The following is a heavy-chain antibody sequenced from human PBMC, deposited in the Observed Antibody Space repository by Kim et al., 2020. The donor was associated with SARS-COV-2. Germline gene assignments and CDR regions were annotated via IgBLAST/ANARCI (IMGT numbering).Heavy chain of an antibody. CDR1: GFTFGSYA. Sequence: GGSLRLSCAASGFTFGSYAMSWVRQAPGKGLEWVSAISGSGGSTYYADSVKGRFTISRDNSKNTLYLQMNSLRAEDTAVYYCAKDCQPSSRPDAFDIWAKGQWSPSLQ. J-gene: IGHJ3*02. V-gene: IGHV3-23*01. CDR2: ISGSGGST. D-gene: IGHD6-13*01. CDR3: AKDCQPSSRPDAFDI.